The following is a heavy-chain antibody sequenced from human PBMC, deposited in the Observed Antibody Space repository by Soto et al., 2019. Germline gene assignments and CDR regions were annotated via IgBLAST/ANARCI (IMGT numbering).Heavy chain of an antibody. CDR3: ACLYCSGGSCYLDY. V-gene: IGHV4-39*01. CDR2: IYYSGST. Sequence: QLQLQESGPGLVKPSETLSLTCTVSGGSISSSSYYWGWIRQPPGKGLEWIGSIYYSGSTYYNPSLKSRVTISVDTSKNQFSLKPSSVTAADTAVYYCACLYCSGGSCYLDYWGQGTLVTVFS. J-gene: IGHJ4*02. CDR1: GGSISSSSYY. D-gene: IGHD2-15*01.